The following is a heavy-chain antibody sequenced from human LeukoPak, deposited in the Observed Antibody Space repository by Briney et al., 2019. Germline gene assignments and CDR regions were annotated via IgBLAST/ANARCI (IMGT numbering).Heavy chain of an antibody. J-gene: IGHJ4*02. D-gene: IGHD3-10*01. CDR3: AKGLTWFGDQTKNFDY. V-gene: IGHV3-23*01. CDR2: ISGSGGST. Sequence: PGGSLRLSCAASGFTFSSYAMSWVRQAPGKGLEWVSAISGSGGSTYYADSVKGRFTISRDNSKNTLYLQMNSLRAEDTAVYYCAKGLTWFGDQTKNFDYWGQGTLVTVSS. CDR1: GFTFSSYA.